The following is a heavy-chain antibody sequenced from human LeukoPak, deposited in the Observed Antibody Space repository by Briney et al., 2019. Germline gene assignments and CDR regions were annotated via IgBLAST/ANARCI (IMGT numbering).Heavy chain of an antibody. V-gene: IGHV1-18*01. CDR1: GYTFTSYG. CDR2: ISAYNGNT. D-gene: IGHD2-2*02. J-gene: IGHJ6*02. Sequence: GASVKVSCKASGYTFTSYGISWVRQAPGQGLEWMGWISAYNGNTNYAQKFQGRVTITAGESTSTVYMELSSLRSEDTAVYYCARAGGGCGRPSCYRDYYAMDVWGQGTTVTVSS. CDR3: ARAGGGCGRPSCYRDYYAMDV.